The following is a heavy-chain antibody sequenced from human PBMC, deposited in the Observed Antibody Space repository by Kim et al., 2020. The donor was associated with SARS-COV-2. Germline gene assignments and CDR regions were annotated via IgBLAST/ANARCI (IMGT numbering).Heavy chain of an antibody. V-gene: IGHV4-39*07. Sequence: TPPLKSRVTISVDTSKSQFSLKLSCVTAADTAVYYCARGGVVITYNWFDPWGQGTLVTVSS. D-gene: IGHD3-22*01. CDR3: ARGGVVITYNWFDP. J-gene: IGHJ5*02.